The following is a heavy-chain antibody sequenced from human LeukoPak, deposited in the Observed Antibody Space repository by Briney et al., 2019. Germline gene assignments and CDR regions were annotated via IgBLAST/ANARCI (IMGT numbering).Heavy chain of an antibody. J-gene: IGHJ4*02. CDR3: VRDGGVSGYDLLDY. Sequence: GGSLRLSCAASGFAFSHYWMTWVRQAPGKGLEWVAQINQDGSEEYYMDSVKARFTISRDNAKNSVFLQMNSLRAEDTAVYYCVRDGGVSGYDLLDYWGQGTLVTVSS. CDR2: INQDGSEE. CDR1: GFAFSHYW. V-gene: IGHV3-7*01. D-gene: IGHD5-12*01.